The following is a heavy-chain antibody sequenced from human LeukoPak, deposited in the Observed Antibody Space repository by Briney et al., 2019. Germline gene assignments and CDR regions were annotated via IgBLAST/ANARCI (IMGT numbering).Heavy chain of an antibody. V-gene: IGHV4-59*12. CDR1: GGSISSYY. CDR3: ARRRVVAATIHWFDP. Sequence: PSETLFLTCTVSGGSISSYYWNWIRQPPGKGLEWIGYIYYSGTTNYNPSLKSRVSMSVDTSKNQFSLKLSSVTAADTAVYYCARRRVVAATIHWFDPWGQGTLVTVSS. J-gene: IGHJ5*02. CDR2: IYYSGTT. D-gene: IGHD2-15*01.